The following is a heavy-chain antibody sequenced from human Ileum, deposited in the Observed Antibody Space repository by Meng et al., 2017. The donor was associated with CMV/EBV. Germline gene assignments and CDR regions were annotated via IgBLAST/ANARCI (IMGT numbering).Heavy chain of an antibody. CDR1: GCCLLSYY. CDR3: ARDSSGNWNYADY. V-gene: IGHV4-4*07. CDR2: IYTSGST. D-gene: IGHD1-7*01. J-gene: IGHJ4*02. Sequence: GPGTVTPWRTRALTLTGYGCCLLSYYWNWLRQPVGKGLECIGRIYTSGSTHYTPSLKSRVTMSVDTSKNQFSLKLSSVTAADTAVYYCARDSSGNWNYADYWGQGTLVTVSS.